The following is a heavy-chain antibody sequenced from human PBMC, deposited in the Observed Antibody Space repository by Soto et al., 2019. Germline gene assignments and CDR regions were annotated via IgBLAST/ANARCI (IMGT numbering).Heavy chain of an antibody. CDR1: GGTFSSYA. Sequence: QVQLVQSGAEVKKPGSSVKVSCKASGGTFSSYAISWVRQAPGQGLEWMGGLIPIFGTADYAQKFQGRVTTTADESTSTAYMELSSLRSDDTAVYYCATQTVVTPGNYYSGMDVWGQGTTVTVSS. D-gene: IGHD4-4*01. V-gene: IGHV1-69*12. CDR3: ATQTVVTPGNYYSGMDV. J-gene: IGHJ6*02. CDR2: LIPIFGTA.